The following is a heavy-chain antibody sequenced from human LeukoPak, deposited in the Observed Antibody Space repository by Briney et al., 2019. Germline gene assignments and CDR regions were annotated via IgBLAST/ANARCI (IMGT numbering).Heavy chain of an antibody. CDR3: AKGVVVVAATHAFDI. Sequence: PGGSLRLSCAASGFTFSSYAMSWVRQAPGKGLECVSGISGSGGTTYYADSVKGRFTISRDNFKNTLYLQMNSLRAEDTAVYYCAKGVVVVAATHAFDIWGQGTMVTVSS. CDR2: ISGSGGTT. J-gene: IGHJ3*02. V-gene: IGHV3-23*01. CDR1: GFTFSSYA. D-gene: IGHD2-15*01.